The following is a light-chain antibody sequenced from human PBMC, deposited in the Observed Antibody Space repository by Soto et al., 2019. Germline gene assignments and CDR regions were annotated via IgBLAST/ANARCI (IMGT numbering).Light chain of an antibody. CDR2: AAS. CDR1: QGSGND. CDR3: LQHNNYPLT. Sequence: DIQMTQSPSSLSASVGDRVTITCRASQGSGNDLGWYQQKPGKAPKRLIYAASSLQSGVPSRFSGRGSGTEFTLTIRSLQTEDCATYYCLQHNNYPLTFGGGTNVKI. J-gene: IGKJ4*01. V-gene: IGKV1-17*01.